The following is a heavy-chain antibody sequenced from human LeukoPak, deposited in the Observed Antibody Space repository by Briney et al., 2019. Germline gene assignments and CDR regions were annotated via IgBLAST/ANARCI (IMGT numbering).Heavy chain of an antibody. CDR2: INPSGSTI. Sequence: GGSLRLSREGSGFTFSGYYMSWIRQAPGKGLEWVSYINPSGSTIYYADSVKGRFTISRDNAKKSLDLQMYSLRAEDTAVYYCARVRGSGFCSGSSCAKDPGYYYYMDVWGKGTTVTVSS. D-gene: IGHD2-2*01. V-gene: IGHV3-11*01. CDR1: GFTFSGYY. CDR3: ARVRGSGFCSGSSCAKDPGYYYYMDV. J-gene: IGHJ6*03.